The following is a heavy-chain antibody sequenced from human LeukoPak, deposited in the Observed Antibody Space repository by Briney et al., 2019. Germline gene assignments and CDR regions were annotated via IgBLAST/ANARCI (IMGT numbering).Heavy chain of an antibody. CDR1: GGSISSSSYY. V-gene: IGHV4-39*07. D-gene: IGHD1-14*01. J-gene: IGHJ4*02. Sequence: PSETLSLTCTVSGGSISSSSYYWGWIRQPPGKGLEWIGSIYYSGSTYYNPSLKSRVTISVDTSKNQFSLKLSSVTAADTAVYYCARESEARTPYYFDYWGQGTLVTVSS. CDR3: ARESEARTPYYFDY. CDR2: IYYSGST.